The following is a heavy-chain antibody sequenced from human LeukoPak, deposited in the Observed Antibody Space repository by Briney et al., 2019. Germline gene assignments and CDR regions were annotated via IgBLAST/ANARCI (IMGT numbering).Heavy chain of an antibody. CDR3: ARDTPAATPGYYGMDV. J-gene: IGHJ6*02. V-gene: IGHV4-59*01. Sequence: SETLSLTCTVSGGSISSYYWSWIRQPPGKGLEWIGYTYYSGSTNYNPTLKSRVTISVDTSKHQFSLKLSSVTAADPAVYYCARDTPAATPGYYGMDVWGQGTTVTVSS. CDR1: GGSISSYY. CDR2: TYYSGST. D-gene: IGHD6-13*01.